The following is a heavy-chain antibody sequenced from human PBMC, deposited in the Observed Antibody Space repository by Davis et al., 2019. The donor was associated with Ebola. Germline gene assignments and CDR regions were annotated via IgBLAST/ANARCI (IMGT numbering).Heavy chain of an antibody. CDR3: ARGQQQLVPNYGRDV. D-gene: IGHD6-13*01. CDR2: ISWNSGSI. J-gene: IGHJ6*02. CDR1: GFTFSSYE. V-gene: IGHV3-9*01. Sequence: SLKISCAASGFTFSSYEMNWVRQAPGKGLEWVSGISWNSGSIGYADSVKGRFTISRDNAKTSLYLQMNSLRAEDTAVYYCARGQQQLVPNYGRDVWGQGTTVTVSS.